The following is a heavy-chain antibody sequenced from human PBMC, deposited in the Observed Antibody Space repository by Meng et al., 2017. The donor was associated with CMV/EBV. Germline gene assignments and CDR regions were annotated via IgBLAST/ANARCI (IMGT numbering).Heavy chain of an antibody. CDR2: IRYDGSNK. V-gene: IGHV3-30*02. D-gene: IGHD3-3*01. CDR1: GFTFSSYG. CDR3: AKPIRFLEWLNGMDV. J-gene: IGHJ6*02. Sequence: LKISCAASGFTFSSYGMHWVRQAPGKGLEWVAFIRYDGSNKYYADSVKGRFTISRDNSKNTLYLQMNSLRAEDTAVYYCAKPIRFLEWLNGMDVWGQGTTVTVSS.